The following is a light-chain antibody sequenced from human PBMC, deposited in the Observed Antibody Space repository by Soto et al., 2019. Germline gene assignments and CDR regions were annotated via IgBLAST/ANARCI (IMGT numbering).Light chain of an antibody. CDR1: QSVGTT. Sequence: EVVLTQSPATLSVSPGEGVTLSCRASQSVGTTLAWYQQKPGQAPRLLIYGAFTRVTGIPARFSGSGSGTEFTLTISSLQAEDFATYYCQQYSIYWNTFGQGTKLEIK. CDR3: QQYSIYWNT. J-gene: IGKJ2*01. V-gene: IGKV3-15*01. CDR2: GAF.